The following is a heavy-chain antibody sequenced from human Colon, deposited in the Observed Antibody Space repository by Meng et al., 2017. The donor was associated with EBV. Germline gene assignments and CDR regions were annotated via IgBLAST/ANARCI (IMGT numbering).Heavy chain of an antibody. CDR3: ARHVYGDSYGF. CDR1: GGSIDNSDYF. Sequence: QLQLQEPGPGLVKPSATLSLTCTVSGGSIDNSDYFWDWIRQPPGKGLEWIGSVRYSGTAYYNPSLTSRVTISVDTSKNQFSLNLSSLTAADTAVYYCARHVYGDSYGFWGQGTLVTVSS. CDR2: VRYSGTA. J-gene: IGHJ4*02. D-gene: IGHD4-17*01. V-gene: IGHV4-39*01.